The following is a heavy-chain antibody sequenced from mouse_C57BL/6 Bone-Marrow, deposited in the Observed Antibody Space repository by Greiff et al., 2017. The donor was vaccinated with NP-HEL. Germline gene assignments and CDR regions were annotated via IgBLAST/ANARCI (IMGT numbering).Heavy chain of an antibody. V-gene: IGHV1-69*01. Sequence: VKLQQPGAELVMPGASVKLSCKASGYTFTSYWMHWVKQRPGQGLEWIGEIDPSDSYTNYNQKFKGKSTLTVDKSSSTAYMQLSSLTSEDSAVYYCASQLGSFDYWGQGTTLTVSS. CDR3: ASQLGSFDY. CDR2: IDPSDSYT. J-gene: IGHJ2*01. CDR1: GYTFTSYW. D-gene: IGHD4-1*02.